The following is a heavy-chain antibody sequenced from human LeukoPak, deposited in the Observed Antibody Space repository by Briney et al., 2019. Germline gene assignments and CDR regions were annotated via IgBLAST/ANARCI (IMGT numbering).Heavy chain of an antibody. CDR3: ARAQTRGWLDYNWFDP. Sequence: SETLSLTCTVSGGSISSYYWSWIRQPPGKGLEWIGYIYYSGSTNYNPSLKSRVTISVDTSKNQFSLKLSSVTAADTAVYYCARAQTRGWLDYNWFDPWGQGTLVTVSS. CDR1: GGSISSYY. CDR2: IYYSGST. J-gene: IGHJ5*02. V-gene: IGHV4-59*01. D-gene: IGHD2-15*01.